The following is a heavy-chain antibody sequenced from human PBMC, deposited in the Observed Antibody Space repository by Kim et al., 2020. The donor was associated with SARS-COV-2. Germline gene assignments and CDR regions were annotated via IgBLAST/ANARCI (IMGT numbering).Heavy chain of an antibody. D-gene: IGHD3-10*01. CDR1: GFTFSSYG. CDR2: ISYDGSNK. CDR3: AKDLRYYYGSGTYPRDNYYYYGMDV. Sequence: GGSLRLSCAASGFTFSSYGMHWVRQAPGKGLEWVAVISYDGSNKYYADSVKGRFTISRDNSKNTLYLQMNSLRAEDTAVYYCAKDLRYYYGSGTYPRDNYYYYGMDVGGQGTTVTVSS. J-gene: IGHJ6*02. V-gene: IGHV3-30*18.